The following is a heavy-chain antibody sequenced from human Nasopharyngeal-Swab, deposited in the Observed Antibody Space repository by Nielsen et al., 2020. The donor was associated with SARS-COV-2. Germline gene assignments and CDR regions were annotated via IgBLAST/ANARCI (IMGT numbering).Heavy chain of an antibody. CDR1: GFTFSSYS. Sequence: GESLTISCAASGFTFSSYSMNWVRKPPGMGLEWVSYISSSSSTIYYTDSVRGRSTVSRDNARNSLYLQMSSLRAEDTAVYYCARSPSARESTIFGVHDAYWFDLWGQGTLVTVSS. J-gene: IGHJ5*02. V-gene: IGHV3-48*04. D-gene: IGHD3-3*01. CDR3: ARSPSARESTIFGVHDAYWFDL. CDR2: ISSSSSTI.